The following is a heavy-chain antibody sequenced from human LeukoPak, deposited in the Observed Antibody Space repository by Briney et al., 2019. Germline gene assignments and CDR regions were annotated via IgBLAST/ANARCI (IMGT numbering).Heavy chain of an antibody. CDR1: GGSISSYY. V-gene: IGHV4-4*07. CDR3: ARDLEGIAAAGTGFYYYYYMDV. J-gene: IGHJ6*03. Sequence: PSETLSLTCTVSGGSISSYYWSWIRQPAGKGLEWIGRIYTSGSTNYNPSLKSRVTMSVDTSKNQFSLKLSSVTAADTAVYYCARDLEGIAAAGTGFYYYYYMDVWGKGTTVTVSS. D-gene: IGHD6-13*01. CDR2: IYTSGST.